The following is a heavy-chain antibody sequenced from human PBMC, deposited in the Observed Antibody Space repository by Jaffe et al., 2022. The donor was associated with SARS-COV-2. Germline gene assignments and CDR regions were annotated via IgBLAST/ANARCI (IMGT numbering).Heavy chain of an antibody. Sequence: EVQLLESGGGLVQPGGSLRLSCAASGFTFSNYAMTWVRQAPGKGLEWVSTISGNGGSTYYADSVKGRFTISRDNSKNTLYLQMNSLRAEDTAVYYCAKYPNYYGSGSYYLRPEYYFDYWGQGTLVTVSS. V-gene: IGHV3-23*01. CDR1: GFTFSNYA. CDR3: AKYPNYYGSGSYYLRPEYYFDY. D-gene: IGHD3-10*01. CDR2: ISGNGGST. J-gene: IGHJ4*02.